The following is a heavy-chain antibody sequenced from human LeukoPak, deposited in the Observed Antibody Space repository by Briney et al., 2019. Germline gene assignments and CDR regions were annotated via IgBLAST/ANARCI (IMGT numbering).Heavy chain of an antibody. CDR1: GFIFSNFD. CDR2: ISSSGSTI. D-gene: IGHD2-15*01. V-gene: IGHV3-48*03. Sequence: AGGSLRLSCAASGFIFSNFDMNWVRQAPGKGLEWVSYISSSGSTIYYADSVKGRFTISRDNAKNSLSLQMNSLRDEDTAVYYCATVHCSGGSCYDGSYYGMDVWGQGTTVTVSS. CDR3: ATVHCSGGSCYDGSYYGMDV. J-gene: IGHJ6*02.